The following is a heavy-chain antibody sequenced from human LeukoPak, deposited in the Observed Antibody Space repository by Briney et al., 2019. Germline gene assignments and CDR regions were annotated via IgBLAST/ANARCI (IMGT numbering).Heavy chain of an antibody. CDR1: GFTFSSYG. CDR2: ISYDGSNK. D-gene: IGHD3-22*01. CDR3: ARDLYYYDSSGLEFGY. V-gene: IGHV3-30*03. Sequence: GGSLRLSCGASGFTFSSYGMHWVRQAPGKGLEWVAVISYDGSNKYYADSVKGRFTISRDDSKNTLYLQMNSLRAEDTAVYYCARDLYYYDSSGLEFGYWGQGTLVTVSS. J-gene: IGHJ4*02.